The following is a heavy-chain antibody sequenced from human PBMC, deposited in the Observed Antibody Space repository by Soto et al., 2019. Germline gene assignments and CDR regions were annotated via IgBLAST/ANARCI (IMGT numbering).Heavy chain of an antibody. CDR1: GGTFSSYT. V-gene: IGHV1-69*02. CDR3: ARGDYGDSIIDY. J-gene: IGHJ4*02. Sequence: QVQLVQSGAEVKKPGSSVKVSCKASGGTFSSYTISWVRQAPGQGLEWMGRIIRILGIANYAQKFQGRVTITADKSTSTAYMELSSLRSEDTAVYYCARGDYGDSIIDYWGQRTRVTVSS. CDR2: IIRILGIA. D-gene: IGHD4-17*01.